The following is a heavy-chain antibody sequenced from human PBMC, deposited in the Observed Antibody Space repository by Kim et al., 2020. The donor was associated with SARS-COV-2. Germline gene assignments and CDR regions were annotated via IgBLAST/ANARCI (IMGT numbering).Heavy chain of an antibody. CDR3: AREDYYDSSGYFDY. Sequence: GGSLRLSCAASGFTFSSYGMHWVRQAPGKGLKWVAVIWYDGSNKYYADSVKGRFTISRDNSKNTLYLQMNSLRAEDTAVYYCAREDYYDSSGYFDYWGQGTLVTVSS. V-gene: IGHV3-33*01. J-gene: IGHJ4*02. CDR1: GFTFSSYG. D-gene: IGHD3-22*01. CDR2: IWYDGSNK.